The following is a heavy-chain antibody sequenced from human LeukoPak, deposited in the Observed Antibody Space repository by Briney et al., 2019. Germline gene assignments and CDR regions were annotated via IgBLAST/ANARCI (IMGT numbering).Heavy chain of an antibody. CDR2: FDPEDGET. D-gene: IGHD3-22*01. CDR1: GYTLTELS. CDR3: GTVAGARQHSSGYHRPYYYYGMDV. Sequence: GASVKVSCKVSGYTLTELSMHWVRQAPGKGLEWMGGFDPEDGETIYAQKFQGRVTMTEDTSTDTAYMELSSLRSEDTAVYYCGTVAGARQHSSGYHRPYYYYGMDVWGQGTTVTVSS. V-gene: IGHV1-24*01. J-gene: IGHJ6*02.